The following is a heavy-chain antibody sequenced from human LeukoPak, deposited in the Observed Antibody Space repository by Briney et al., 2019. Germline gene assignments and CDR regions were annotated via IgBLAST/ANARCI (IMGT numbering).Heavy chain of an antibody. CDR2: IYTSGST. D-gene: IGHD4/OR15-4a*01. V-gene: IGHV4-61*02. Sequence: PSETLSLTCTVSGGSISSGSYYWSWIRQPAGKGLEWIGRIYTSGSTNYIPSLKSRVTISVDTSKNQFSLKLSSVTAADTAVYYCARLYLGAPDYWGQGTLVTVSS. CDR1: GGSISSGSYY. J-gene: IGHJ4*02. CDR3: ARLYLGAPDY.